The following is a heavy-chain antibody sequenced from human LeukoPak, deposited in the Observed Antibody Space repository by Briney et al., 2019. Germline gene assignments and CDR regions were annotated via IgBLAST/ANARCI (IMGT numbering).Heavy chain of an antibody. CDR2: IYTSGST. V-gene: IGHV4-4*07. D-gene: IGHD1-26*01. Sequence: SETLSFTCTVSGGSISSYYWSWIRQPAGKGLEWIGRIYTSGSTNYNPSLKSRVTMSVDTSKSQFSLKLSSVTAADTAVYYCARLLFRGGVGALDYWGQGTLVTVSS. CDR3: ARLLFRGGVGALDY. J-gene: IGHJ4*02. CDR1: GGSISSYY.